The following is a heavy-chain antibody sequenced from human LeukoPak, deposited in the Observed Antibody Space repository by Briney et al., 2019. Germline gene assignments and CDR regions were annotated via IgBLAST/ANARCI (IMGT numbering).Heavy chain of an antibody. J-gene: IGHJ4*02. Sequence: GGSLRLSCGASELAFKNVWMSWVRQAPGKGLEWVAVISYDGSNKYYADSVKGRFTISRDNSKNTLYLQMNSLRAEDTAVYYCARTLGYCSSTSCFDYWGQGTLVTVSS. CDR3: ARTLGYCSSTSCFDY. V-gene: IGHV3-30-3*01. CDR2: ISYDGSNK. CDR1: ELAFKNVW. D-gene: IGHD2-2*01.